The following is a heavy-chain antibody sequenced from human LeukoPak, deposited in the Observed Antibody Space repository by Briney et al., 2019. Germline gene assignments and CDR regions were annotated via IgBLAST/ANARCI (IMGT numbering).Heavy chain of an antibody. CDR2: ISYDGSNK. V-gene: IGHV3-30-3*01. J-gene: IGHJ4*02. D-gene: IGHD4-17*01. Sequence: GGSLRLSWAASGFTVSSYGMHWVRQAPGKWLEWVAVISYDGSNKYYADSVKGRFTISRDNSKNTLYLQMNSLRAEDTAVYYCARVPYGDWRFDYWGQGTLVTVSS. CDR1: GFTVSSYG. CDR3: ARVPYGDWRFDY.